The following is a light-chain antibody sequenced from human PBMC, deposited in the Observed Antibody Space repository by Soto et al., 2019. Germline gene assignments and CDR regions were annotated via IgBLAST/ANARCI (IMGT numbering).Light chain of an antibody. CDR1: SSNIGAGYD. Sequence: QSVLTQPPSVSGAPGQRVTISCTGSSSNIGAGYDVHWYQQLPGTAPKLLIHGNRNRPSGVPDRFSGSKSGTSASLAITGLQAEDEADYYCQSDDSSLSGYVFGTGTKVTVL. V-gene: IGLV1-40*01. J-gene: IGLJ1*01. CDR3: QSDDSSLSGYV. CDR2: GNR.